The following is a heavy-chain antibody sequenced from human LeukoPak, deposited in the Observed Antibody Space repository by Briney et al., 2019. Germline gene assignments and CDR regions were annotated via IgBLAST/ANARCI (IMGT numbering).Heavy chain of an antibody. CDR1: GFTFDNFA. CDR3: AKPYDFWSGYLHYFDY. Sequence: SGGSLRLSCAPSGFTFDNFAMTWVRQAPGKGLEWVSEITGSGGSTYYADSVKGRFTISRDNSKNTLYLQMNSLRAEDTAVYYCAKPYDFWSGYLHYFDYWGQGTLVTVSS. J-gene: IGHJ4*02. CDR2: ITGSGGST. D-gene: IGHD3-3*01. V-gene: IGHV3-23*01.